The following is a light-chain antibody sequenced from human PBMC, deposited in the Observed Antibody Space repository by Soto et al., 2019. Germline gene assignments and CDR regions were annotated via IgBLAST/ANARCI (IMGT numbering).Light chain of an antibody. CDR2: EDN. CDR3: LSYSGSYV. CDR1: SSDIGGHNY. J-gene: IGLJ1*01. V-gene: IGLV2-23*01. Sequence: QSALTQPASVSGSPGQSITISCTGISSDIGGHNYVSWYQQHPGKAPKLLIYEDNKRPSGVSDRFSGSKSGNTASLTISGLQAEDEADYYCLSYSGSYVFGTGTKLTVL.